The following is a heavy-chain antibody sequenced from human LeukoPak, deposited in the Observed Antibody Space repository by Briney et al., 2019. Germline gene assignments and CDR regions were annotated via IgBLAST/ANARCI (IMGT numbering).Heavy chain of an antibody. CDR2: ISSSGGST. CDR1: GFTFNSYA. CDR3: ARARSSYGYGDAFDI. J-gene: IGHJ3*02. D-gene: IGHD5-18*01. Sequence: GGSLRLSCAASGFTFNSYAMTWVRQAPGKGLEWVSAISSSGGSTYYADSVKGRFTISRDNSKNTLYLQMNSLRAEDTAVYYCARARSSYGYGDAFDIWGQGTMVTVSS. V-gene: IGHV3-23*01.